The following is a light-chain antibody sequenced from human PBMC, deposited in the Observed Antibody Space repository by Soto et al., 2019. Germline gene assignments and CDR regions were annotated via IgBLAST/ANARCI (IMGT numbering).Light chain of an antibody. CDR2: DVS. CDR1: SSDVGGYNY. Sequence: QSVLTQPAYESGSPGQSITISCTGTSSDVGGYNYVSWYQHHPGKAPKLMIFDVSNRPSGVSNRYTGSKSGNTASLTISGLQPEDEADYYCSSYTTSNTRQIVFGTGTKVTVL. J-gene: IGLJ1*01. V-gene: IGLV2-14*03. CDR3: SSYTTSNTRQIV.